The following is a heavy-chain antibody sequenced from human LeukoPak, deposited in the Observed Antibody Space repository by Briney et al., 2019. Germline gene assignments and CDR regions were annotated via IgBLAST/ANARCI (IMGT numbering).Heavy chain of an antibody. CDR1: GFTFSSYA. D-gene: IGHD2-2*02. V-gene: IGHV3-30*04. CDR3: ARGDCSSTSRYTRGNYGMDV. Sequence: PGGSLRLSCAASGFTFSSYAMHWVRQAPGKGLEWVAVISYDGSNKYYADSVKGRFTISRDNSKNTLYLQMNSLRAEDTAVYYCARGDCSSTSRYTRGNYGMDVWGQGTTVTVSS. CDR2: ISYDGSNK. J-gene: IGHJ6*02.